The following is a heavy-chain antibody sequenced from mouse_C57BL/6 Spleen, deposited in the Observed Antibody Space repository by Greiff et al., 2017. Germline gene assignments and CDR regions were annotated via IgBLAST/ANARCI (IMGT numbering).Heavy chain of an antibody. J-gene: IGHJ4*01. CDR3: ARGVVATRAMDY. Sequence: QVQLQQPGAELVMPGASVKLSCKASGYTFTSYWMHWVKQRPGQGLEWIGEIDPSDSYTNYNRKFKGKSTLTVDKSSSTAYMQLSSLTSEDSAVYYCARGVVATRAMDYWGQGTSVTGSS. CDR1: GYTFTSYW. D-gene: IGHD1-1*01. V-gene: IGHV1-69*01. CDR2: IDPSDSYT.